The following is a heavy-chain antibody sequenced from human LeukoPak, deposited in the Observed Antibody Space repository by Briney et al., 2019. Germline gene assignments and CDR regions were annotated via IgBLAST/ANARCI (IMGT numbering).Heavy chain of an antibody. D-gene: IGHD3-10*01. J-gene: IGHJ6*03. CDR2: ISGSGGST. CDR3: ARSALLWFGELFYYYYYMDV. Sequence: GGSLRLSCAASGFTFSSYAMSWVREAPGKGLEWVSAISGSGGSTYYADSVKGRFTISRDNSKNTLYLQMNSLRAEDTAVYYCARSALLWFGELFYYYYYMDVWGKGTTVTVSS. CDR1: GFTFSSYA. V-gene: IGHV3-23*01.